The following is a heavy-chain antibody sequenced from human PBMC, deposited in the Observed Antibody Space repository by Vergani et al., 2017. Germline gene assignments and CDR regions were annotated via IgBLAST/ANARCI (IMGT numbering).Heavy chain of an antibody. Sequence: QVQLQQWGPGLLKPSETLSLTCAVYGGSFSGYYWSWIRQPPGKGLEWIGQINPSARTNYNPSLKSRVTISVDTSKTQFSLKLSSVTAADTAVYYCATPPRGHCWSEGTLVIVYS. V-gene: IGHV4-34*01. J-gene: IGHJ4*02. D-gene: IGHD3-10*01. CDR2: INPSART. CDR3: ATPPRGHC. CDR1: GGSFSGYY.